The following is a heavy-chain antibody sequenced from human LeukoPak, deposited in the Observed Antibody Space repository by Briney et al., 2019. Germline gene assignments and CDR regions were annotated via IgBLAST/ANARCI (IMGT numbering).Heavy chain of an antibody. CDR2: IYPGDSDT. D-gene: IGHD3-10*01. Sequence: GESLKISCKGSGYSFTGYWIGWVRQMPGKGLEWMGIIYPGDSDTRYSPSFQGQVTISADKSISTAYLQWSSLKASDTAMYYCARAMVRGVNLENYFDYWGQGTLVTVSS. CDR1: GYSFTGYW. V-gene: IGHV5-51*01. CDR3: ARAMVRGVNLENYFDY. J-gene: IGHJ4*02.